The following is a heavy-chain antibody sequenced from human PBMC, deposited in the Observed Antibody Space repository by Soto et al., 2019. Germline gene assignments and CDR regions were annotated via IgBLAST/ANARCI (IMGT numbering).Heavy chain of an antibody. D-gene: IGHD6-19*01. CDR1: GGSVRSDAYY. J-gene: IGHJ4*02. CDR3: AKGFSSGWYVDF. Sequence: QVQLQESGPGLVKPSGTLSLTCSVSGGSVRSDAYYWSWIRQPRGKTLEWIGFILSGGGTSTNSSPRSRLSISVDTSRNQSSLRLTSVTSSDTGVYYCAKGFSSGWYVDFWGRGTLVTVSS. CDR2: ILSGGGT. V-gene: IGHV4-61*08.